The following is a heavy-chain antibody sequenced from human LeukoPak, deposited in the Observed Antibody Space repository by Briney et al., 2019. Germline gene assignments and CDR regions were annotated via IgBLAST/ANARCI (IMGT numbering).Heavy chain of an antibody. J-gene: IGHJ6*04. D-gene: IGHD2-2*01. V-gene: IGHV4-39*01. Sequence: PSETLSLTCTVSGGSISTSDYYWGWIRQPPGKGLEWIGSIFYSGTTYYNPSLKSRVTISVDMSKNQFSLRLSSVTAADTAVYYCARAMSDIVIVPGAMGVWGKGTTVTVSS. CDR3: ARAMSDIVIVPGAMGV. CDR1: GGSISTSDYY. CDR2: IFYSGTT.